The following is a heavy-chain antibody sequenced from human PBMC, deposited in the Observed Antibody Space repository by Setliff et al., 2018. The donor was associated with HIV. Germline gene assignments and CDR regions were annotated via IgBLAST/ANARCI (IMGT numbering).Heavy chain of an antibody. CDR2: ISYDGSNK. Sequence: GGSLRLSCAASGFTFSSYAMHWVRQAPGKGLEWVAVISYDGSNKYYADSVKGRFTISRDNSKNTLYLQMNSLRAEDKAVYYCARDPKYYYGSGRGFDYWGQGTLVTVSS. V-gene: IGHV3-30*04. CDR3: ARDPKYYYGSGRGFDY. CDR1: GFTFSSYA. J-gene: IGHJ4*02. D-gene: IGHD3-10*01.